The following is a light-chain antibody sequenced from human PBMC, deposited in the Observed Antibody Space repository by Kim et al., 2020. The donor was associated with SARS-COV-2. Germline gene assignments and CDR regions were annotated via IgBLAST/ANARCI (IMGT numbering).Light chain of an antibody. V-gene: IGKV3-15*01. CDR3: QQYNNWPT. CDR2: GAS. CDR1: QSISSN. Sequence: VTPWDRATLSCSASQSISSNLSWYQQRPGQATKLLIYGASTRATGVPARFSGSGSGTEFTLTVSSLQSEDFAVYYCQQYNNWPTFGGGNKVDI. J-gene: IGKJ4*01.